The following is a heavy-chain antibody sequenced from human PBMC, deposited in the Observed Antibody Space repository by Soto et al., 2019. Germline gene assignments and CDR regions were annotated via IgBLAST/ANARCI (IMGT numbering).Heavy chain of an antibody. CDR2: INVYNGNT. CDR3: ARGVGSGSYYNQYNWFDL. Sequence: ASVKVSCKASGYTFTNYVISWVRQAPGQGLEWMGWINVYNGNTKYAQKVQGRVTMTTDTSTSTAYMELRSLRSDDTAVYYCARGVGSGSYYNQYNWFDLWGQGTLVTVSS. J-gene: IGHJ5*02. V-gene: IGHV1-18*01. CDR1: GYTFTNYV. D-gene: IGHD3-10*01.